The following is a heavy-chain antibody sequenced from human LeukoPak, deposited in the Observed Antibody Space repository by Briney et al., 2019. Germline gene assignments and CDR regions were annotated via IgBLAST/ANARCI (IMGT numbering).Heavy chain of an antibody. V-gene: IGHV1-69*05. D-gene: IGHD6-13*01. Sequence: GASVKVSCKASGGTFSSYAISWVRQAPGQGLEWMGGIIPIFGTANYAQKFQGRVTITTDESTSTAYTELSSLRSEDTAVYYCARDSSPIAAPQDWGQGTLVTVSS. CDR2: IIPIFGTA. CDR1: GGTFSSYA. J-gene: IGHJ4*02. CDR3: ARDSSPIAAPQD.